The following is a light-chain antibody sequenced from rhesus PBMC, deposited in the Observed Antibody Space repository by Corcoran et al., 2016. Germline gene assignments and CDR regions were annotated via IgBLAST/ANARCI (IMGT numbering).Light chain of an antibody. CDR1: QSVSSS. J-gene: IGKJ1*01. CDR3: LQHSNWPRT. CDR2: GAS. Sequence: EIVMTQSPATLSLSPGERATLSCRASQSVSSSLGWYQQKPGQAPRRLIYGASSRPTGIPDRFRGSGSGTDFTLTISSLEPEDVAVYYCLQHSNWPRTFGQGTKVEIK. V-gene: IGKV3-24*01.